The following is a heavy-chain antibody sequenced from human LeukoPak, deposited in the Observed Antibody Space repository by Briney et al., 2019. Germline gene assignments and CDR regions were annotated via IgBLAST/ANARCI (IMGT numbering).Heavy chain of an antibody. Sequence: GGSLRLSCAASGFTFSTYWMHWARQAPGKGLVWVSRITKDGSDTVYADSVRGRFTISRDNAKSTLYLQINSLRAEDTAVYYCARDGVSTVDFDYWGQGTLVTVSS. D-gene: IGHD1-14*01. CDR1: GFTFSTYW. V-gene: IGHV3-74*01. CDR2: ITKDGSDT. J-gene: IGHJ4*02. CDR3: ARDGVSTVDFDY.